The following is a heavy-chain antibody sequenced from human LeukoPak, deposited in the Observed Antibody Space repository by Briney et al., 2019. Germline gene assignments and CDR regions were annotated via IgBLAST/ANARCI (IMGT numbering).Heavy chain of an antibody. CDR2: IIPIFGTA. V-gene: IGHV1-69*05. J-gene: IGHJ4*02. Sequence: GASVKVSCKASGGTFSSYAISWVRQAPGQGLEWMGRIIPIFGTANYAQKFQGRVTITTDESTSTAYMELSSLRSGDTAVYYCARVNGDYGYFDYWGQGTLVTVSS. CDR1: GGTFSSYA. D-gene: IGHD4-17*01. CDR3: ARVNGDYGYFDY.